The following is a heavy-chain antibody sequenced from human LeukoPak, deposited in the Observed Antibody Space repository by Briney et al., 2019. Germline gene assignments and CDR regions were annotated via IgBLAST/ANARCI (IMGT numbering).Heavy chain of an antibody. CDR3: ARVIMVRGVIMTTQRSFDY. CDR2: ISSTTSYT. J-gene: IGHJ4*02. CDR1: GFTFSDYY. D-gene: IGHD3-10*01. V-gene: IGHV3-11*05. Sequence: GGSLRLSCAASGFTFSDYYMGWIRQAPGKGLEWVSYISSTTSYTNSADSVKGRFTISRDNAKNSLFLQINSLRAEDTAVYYCARVIMVRGVIMTTQRSFDYWGQGALVTVSS.